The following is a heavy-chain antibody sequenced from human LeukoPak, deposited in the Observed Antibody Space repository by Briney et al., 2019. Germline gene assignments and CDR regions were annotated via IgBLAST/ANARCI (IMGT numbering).Heavy chain of an antibody. CDR1: GFTFSSYA. CDR3: ARDRSGLMDV. J-gene: IGHJ6*04. CDR2: ISYDGSNK. V-gene: IGHV3-30*04. Sequence: TGGSLRLSCAASGFTFSSYAMHWVRQAPGKGLEWVAVISYDGSNKYYADSVKGRFTISRDNSKNTLYLQMNSLRAEDTAVYYCARDRSGLMDVWGKGTTVTVSS.